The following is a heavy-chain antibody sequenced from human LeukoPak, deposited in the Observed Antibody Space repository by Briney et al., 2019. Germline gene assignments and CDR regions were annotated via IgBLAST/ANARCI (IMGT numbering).Heavy chain of an antibody. V-gene: IGHV3-33*01. D-gene: IGHD2-15*01. Sequence: GGSLRLSCAASGFTFSSYGMHWVRQAPGKGLEWVAVIWYDGSNKYYADSVKGRFTISRDNSKNTLYLQMNSLRAEDTAVYYCARHPYCSGGSCFSIDYWGQGTLVTVSS. CDR1: GFTFSSYG. J-gene: IGHJ4*02. CDR3: ARHPYCSGGSCFSIDY. CDR2: IWYDGSNK.